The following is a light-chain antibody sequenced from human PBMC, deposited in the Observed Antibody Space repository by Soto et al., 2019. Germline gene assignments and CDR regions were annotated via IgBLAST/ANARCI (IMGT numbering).Light chain of an antibody. V-gene: IGLV1-40*01. CDR2: GIT. CDR3: QSYDASLRDYV. J-gene: IGLJ1*01. Sequence: QSVLTQPPSVSGAPGQRVTISCTGSSSNIGAYYDVHWYQQLPGTVPKLLIFGITNRPSGVPDRFSGSKSGTSASLAITGLQAEDEADYYCQSYDASLRDYVFGTGTKVTVL. CDR1: SSNIGAYYD.